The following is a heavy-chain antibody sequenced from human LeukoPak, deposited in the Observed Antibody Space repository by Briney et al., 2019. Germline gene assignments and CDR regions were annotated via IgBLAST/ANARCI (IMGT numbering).Heavy chain of an antibody. CDR2: IYYSGST. D-gene: IGHD3-22*01. V-gene: IGHV4-59*12. J-gene: IGHJ4*02. CDR1: GGSISSYY. CDR3: ARDSVYYGIDYFDY. Sequence: PSETLSLTCTVSGGSISSYYWSWIRQPPGKGLEWIGYIYYSGSTNYNPSLKSRVSISVDTSKNQFSLRPSSVTAADTAVYYCARDSVYYGIDYFDYWGQGTLVTVSS.